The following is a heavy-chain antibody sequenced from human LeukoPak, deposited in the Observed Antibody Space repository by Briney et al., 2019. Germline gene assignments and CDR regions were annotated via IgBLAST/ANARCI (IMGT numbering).Heavy chain of an antibody. V-gene: IGHV4-59*12. CDR1: GGSISSYY. J-gene: IGHJ5*01. Sequence: SETLSLTCTVSGGSISSYYWSWIRQPPGQGLEWIGYIFYSGSTYYNPSLKSRVTVSVDTSKNQFSLKLISVTAADTAVYYCARERKGFCDSWGQGTLVTVSS. CDR2: IFYSGST. CDR3: ARERKGFCDS. D-gene: IGHD2-15*01.